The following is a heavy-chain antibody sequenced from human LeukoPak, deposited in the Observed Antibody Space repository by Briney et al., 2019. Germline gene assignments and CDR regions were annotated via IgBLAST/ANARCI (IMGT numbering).Heavy chain of an antibody. D-gene: IGHD4-17*01. CDR1: GFTFSSYA. Sequence: PGGSLRLSCAASGFTFSSYAMSWVRQAPGKGLEWVSAISGSGGSTYYADSVKGRFTISRDNAKNSLYLQMNSLRAEDTAVYYCARDYGAQDDAFDIWGQGTMVTVSS. CDR3: ARDYGAQDDAFDI. V-gene: IGHV3-23*01. CDR2: ISGSGGST. J-gene: IGHJ3*02.